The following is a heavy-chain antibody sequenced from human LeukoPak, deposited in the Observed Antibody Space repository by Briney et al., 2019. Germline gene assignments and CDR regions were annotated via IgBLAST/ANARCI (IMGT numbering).Heavy chain of an antibody. CDR3: ARGGRDGYKYIDY. V-gene: IGHV3-21*01. J-gene: IGHJ4*02. D-gene: IGHD5-24*01. Sequence: PGGSLRLSCAASGFTFSSYSMNWVRQAPGKGLEWVSSISSSSSYIYYADSVKGRFTISRDNAKNSLYLQMNSLRAEDTAVYYCARGGRDGYKYIDYWGQGTLVTVSS. CDR1: GFTFSSYS. CDR2: ISSSSSYI.